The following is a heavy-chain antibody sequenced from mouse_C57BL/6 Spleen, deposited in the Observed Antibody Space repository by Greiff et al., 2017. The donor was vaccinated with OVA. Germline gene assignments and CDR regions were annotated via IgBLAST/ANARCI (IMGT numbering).Heavy chain of an antibody. V-gene: IGHV2-2*01. J-gene: IGHJ4*01. Sequence: VQRVESGPGLVQPSQSLSITCTVSGFSLTSYGVHWVRQSPGKGLEWLGVIWSGGSTDYNAAFISRLSISKDNSKSQVFFKMNSLQADDTAIYYCARKLTGPYYAMDYWGQGTSVTVSS. D-gene: IGHD4-1*01. CDR1: GFSLTSYG. CDR3: ARKLTGPYYAMDY. CDR2: IWSGGST.